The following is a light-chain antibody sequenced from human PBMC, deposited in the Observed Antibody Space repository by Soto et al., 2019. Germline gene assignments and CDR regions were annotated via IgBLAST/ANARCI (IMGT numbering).Light chain of an antibody. CDR1: SGHSTYA. Sequence: QPVLTQSPSASASLGASVNLTCTLNSGHSTYAIAWHQQQPDKGPRYLMNVNSDGSHTKGDGIPDRFSGSSSGAERHLTISSLQSDDAADYYCQTWDTGSVLFGEGTKLTV. CDR3: QTWDTGSVL. J-gene: IGLJ2*01. V-gene: IGLV4-69*01. CDR2: VNSDGSH.